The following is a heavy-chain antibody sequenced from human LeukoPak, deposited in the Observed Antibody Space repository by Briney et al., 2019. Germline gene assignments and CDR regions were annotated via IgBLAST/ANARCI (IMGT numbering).Heavy chain of an antibody. D-gene: IGHD3-3*01. CDR1: GGSISSSSYY. J-gene: IGHJ4*02. CDR2: IYYSGST. V-gene: IGHV4-39*01. Sequence: PSETLSLTCTVSGGSISSSSYYWGWIRQPPGKGLEWIGSIYYSGSTYYNPSLKSRVTIFVDTSKNQFSLKLSSVTAADTAVYYCARHYDFWSGYYDYWGQGTLVTVSS. CDR3: ARHYDFWSGYYDY.